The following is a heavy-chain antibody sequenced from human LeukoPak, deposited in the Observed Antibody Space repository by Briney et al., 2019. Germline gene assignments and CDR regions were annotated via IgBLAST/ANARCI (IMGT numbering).Heavy chain of an antibody. CDR1: GYTFTGYY. CDR2: INPNSGGT. J-gene: IGHJ4*02. D-gene: IGHD5-12*01. V-gene: IGHV1-2*02. CDR3: ARDEGGYDSIDY. Sequence: ASVKVSCKASGYTFTGYYMHWVRQAPGQGLEWMGWINPNSGGTNYAQKFQGRVTMTRDTSISTAYMELSRLRSDDTAVYYCARDEGGYDSIDYWGQGTLVTVSS.